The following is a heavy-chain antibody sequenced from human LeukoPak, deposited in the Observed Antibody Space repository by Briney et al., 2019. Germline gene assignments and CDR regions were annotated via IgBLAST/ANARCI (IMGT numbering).Heavy chain of an antibody. V-gene: IGHV1-2*02. CDR1: GDTFTGYY. CDR3: SRGRADGYSGYDFGDY. D-gene: IGHD5-12*01. Sequence: GSVKVSCKASGDTFTGYYMHWVRQAPGQGLEWMGWINTNSGGTDYAQKFQGRVTMARDTSISTAYMELSSLTSDDTAVYYCSRGRADGYSGYDFGDYWGQGTLVTVLS. CDR2: INTNSGGT. J-gene: IGHJ4*02.